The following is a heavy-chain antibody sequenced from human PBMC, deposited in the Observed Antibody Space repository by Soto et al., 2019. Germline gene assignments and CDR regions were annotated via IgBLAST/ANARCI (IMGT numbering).Heavy chain of an antibody. V-gene: IGHV4-61*03. CDR1: GGSVSSGSHY. CDR2: IYNSGIT. D-gene: IGHD6-13*01. CDR3: ARGSAAAGSDYYGLDV. Sequence: NPSETLSLTCTVSGGSVSSGSHYWSWIRQSPGKGLEWIGYIYNSGITKYNATLKSRVTISVDTSRRHFSLKLSSVTAADTAVYYCARGSAAAGSDYYGLDVWGQGTAVTVSS. J-gene: IGHJ6*01.